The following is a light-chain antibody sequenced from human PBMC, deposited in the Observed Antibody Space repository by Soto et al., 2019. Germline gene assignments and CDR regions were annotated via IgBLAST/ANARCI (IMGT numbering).Light chain of an antibody. CDR3: ETWDGNTRV. V-gene: IGLV4-60*02. CDR1: SGHSSYI. J-gene: IGLJ3*02. Sequence: QLVLTQSYSASASLGSSVKLTCTLSSGHSSYIIAWHQQQPGKAPRYLMKLEGSGSYNRGSGVPDRFSGSSSGADRYLTISNLQFEDEANYYCETWDGNTRVFGGGTQLTVL. CDR2: LEGSGSY.